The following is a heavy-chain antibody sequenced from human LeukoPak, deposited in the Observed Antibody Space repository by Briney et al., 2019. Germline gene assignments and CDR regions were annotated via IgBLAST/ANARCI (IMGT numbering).Heavy chain of an antibody. D-gene: IGHD6-19*01. CDR2: INPNSGDR. Sequence: ASVKVSCKASGYTFTGHYMHWARQAPGQGLEWMGWINPNSGDRNSAQKFQGRVTLTRDTSISTVYMELSRLGPDDTAVYYCAREGWDQRDTAAFDHWGQGTLVTVSS. CDR1: GYTFTGHY. CDR3: AREGWDQRDTAAFDH. J-gene: IGHJ4*02. V-gene: IGHV1-2*02.